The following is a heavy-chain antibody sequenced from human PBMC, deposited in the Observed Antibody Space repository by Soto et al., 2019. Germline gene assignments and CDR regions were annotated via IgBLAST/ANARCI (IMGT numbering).Heavy chain of an antibody. D-gene: IGHD3-22*01. V-gene: IGHV3-30-3*01. CDR1: GFTFSSCS. J-gene: IGHJ6*02. CDR3: AKGLRYYYDSSGYLHGMDV. CDR2: LSSDGGAK. Sequence: PGGSLRLSCVASGFTFSSCSMHWVRQAPGNGLEWVSVLSSDGGAKYYADSVKGRFTISRDNFRNTLYLQMNSLRAEDTAVYSCAKGLRYYYDSSGYLHGMDVWGQGTTVTVSS.